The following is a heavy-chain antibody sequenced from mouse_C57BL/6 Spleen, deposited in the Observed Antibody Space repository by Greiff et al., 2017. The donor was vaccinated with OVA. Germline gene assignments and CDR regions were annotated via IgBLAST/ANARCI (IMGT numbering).Heavy chain of an antibody. V-gene: IGHV1-55*01. J-gene: IGHJ1*03. CDR1: GYTFTSYW. Sequence: VQLQQPGAELVKPGASVKMSCKASGYTFTSYWITWVKQRPGQGLVWIGDFYPGSGSTNYNEKFQSKATLTVDTSSSTAYMQLSSLTAEDSEVDYCERGGYYSRYFDVWGTGTTVTVSS. CDR2: FYPGSGST. D-gene: IGHD1-1*01. CDR3: ERGGYYSRYFDV.